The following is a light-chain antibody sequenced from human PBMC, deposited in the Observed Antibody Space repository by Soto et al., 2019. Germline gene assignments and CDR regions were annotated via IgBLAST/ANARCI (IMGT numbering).Light chain of an antibody. CDR1: QGISSY. V-gene: IGKV1-8*01. J-gene: IGKJ4*01. CDR2: AAS. Sequence: AIRMTQSPSSLSASTRDRVTITCRASQGISSYLAWYQQKPGKAPKLLIYAASTLQSGVPSRFSGSGSGTDFTLTISCLQSEDFATYYCQQYYSYPLLTFGGGTKVEIK. CDR3: QQYYSYPLLT.